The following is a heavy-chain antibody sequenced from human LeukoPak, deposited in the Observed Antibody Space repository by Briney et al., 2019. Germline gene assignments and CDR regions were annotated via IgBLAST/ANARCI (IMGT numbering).Heavy chain of an antibody. Sequence: SETLSLTCTVSGGSVSSGDYYWNWIRQPPGKGLEWIGYVYYSGSSYYNPSLKSRLTISVDTSKNHFSLQLSSVTAADTAVYYCAREPEIRLSPHYYDSSGILDYWGQGTLVTVSS. CDR3: AREPEIRLSPHYYDSSGILDY. CDR2: VYYSGSS. J-gene: IGHJ4*02. D-gene: IGHD3-22*01. V-gene: IGHV4-30-4*08. CDR1: GGSVSSGDYY.